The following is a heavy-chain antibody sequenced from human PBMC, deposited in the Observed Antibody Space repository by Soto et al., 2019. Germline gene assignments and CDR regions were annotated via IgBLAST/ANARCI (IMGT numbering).Heavy chain of an antibody. CDR2: MNPNSGNT. CDR3: ARSEIFGVVNTYYYYGMDG. J-gene: IGHJ6*02. D-gene: IGHD3-3*01. CDR1: GYTFTSYD. V-gene: IGHV1-8*01. Sequence: ASVKVSCKASGYTFTSYDINWVRQATGQGLEWMGWMNPNSGNTGYAQKFQGRVTMTRNTSISTAYMELSSLRSEDTAVYYCARSEIFGVVNTYYYYGMDGWGQGTTVTVSS.